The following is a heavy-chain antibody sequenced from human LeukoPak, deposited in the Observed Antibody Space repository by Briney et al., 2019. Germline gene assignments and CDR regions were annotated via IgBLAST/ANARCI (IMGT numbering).Heavy chain of an antibody. CDR2: IYHSGST. Sequence: PSETLSLTCTVSGGSISSYYWSWIRQPPGKGLEWIGSIYHSGSTYYNPSLKSRVTISVDTSKNQFSLKLSSVTAADTAVYYCARGIAVAGPVDYWGQGTLVTVSS. V-gene: IGHV4-59*12. CDR1: GGSISSYY. D-gene: IGHD6-19*01. CDR3: ARGIAVAGPVDY. J-gene: IGHJ4*02.